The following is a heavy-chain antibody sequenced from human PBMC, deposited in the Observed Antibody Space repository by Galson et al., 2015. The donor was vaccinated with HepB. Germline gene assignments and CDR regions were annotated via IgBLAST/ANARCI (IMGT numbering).Heavy chain of an antibody. CDR2: SGNKATTYNT. V-gene: IGHV3-72*01. D-gene: IGHD2/OR15-2a*01. Sequence: SLRLSCAASGFTFSDYYMDWIRQTPGKGLEWVARSGNKATTYNTEYAASVEGRFTISRDEGRNSLFLQMNSLTTADTADYYCARRMNIARGAHADYWGQGTLVAVSS. J-gene: IGHJ4*02. CDR1: GFTFSDYY. CDR3: ARRMNIARGAHADY.